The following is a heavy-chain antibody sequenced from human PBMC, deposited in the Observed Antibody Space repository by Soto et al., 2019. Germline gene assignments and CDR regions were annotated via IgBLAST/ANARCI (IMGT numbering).Heavy chain of an antibody. D-gene: IGHD2-2*01. J-gene: IGHJ6*02. Sequence: FAASGFTFSSYAMSWVRQAPGKGLEWVSAISGSGGSTYYADSVKGRFTISRDNSKNTLYLQMNSLRAEDTAVYYCAKDLFSIGYWSSTSCFYGMDVWGQGTTVTVSS. CDR1: GFTFSSYA. CDR3: AKDLFSIGYWSSTSCFYGMDV. CDR2: ISGSGGST. V-gene: IGHV3-23*01.